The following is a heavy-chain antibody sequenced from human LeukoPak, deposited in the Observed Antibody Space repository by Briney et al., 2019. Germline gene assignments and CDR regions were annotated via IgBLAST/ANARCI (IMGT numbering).Heavy chain of an antibody. CDR2: ISYDGSNK. D-gene: IGHD6-13*01. V-gene: IGHV3-30*18. CDR1: GFTFSSYG. CDR3: EKDSSSTY. Sequence: GGSLRLSYAASGFTFSSYGMHWVRQAPGKGLEWVAVISYDGSNKYYADSVKGRFTISRDNSKNTLYLQMNSLRAEDTAVYYCEKDSSSTYWGQGTLVTVSS. J-gene: IGHJ4*02.